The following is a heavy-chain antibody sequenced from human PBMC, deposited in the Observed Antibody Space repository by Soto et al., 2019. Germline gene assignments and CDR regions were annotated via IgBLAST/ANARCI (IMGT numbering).Heavy chain of an antibody. V-gene: IGHV4-31*03. CDR2: MFYSGST. CDR1: GASISSGRSY. D-gene: IGHD5-12*01. J-gene: IGHJ4*02. CDR3: ARDNGYGHFDS. Sequence: QVQLQESGPGLVKPSQTLSLTCTVSGASISSGRSYWSWIRPHPGKGLEGSGYMFYSGSTYYHQSLKSRVNISADTSKNQVSLRLTSVTPADTAVYYCARDNGYGHFDSWGQGTLVTVSS.